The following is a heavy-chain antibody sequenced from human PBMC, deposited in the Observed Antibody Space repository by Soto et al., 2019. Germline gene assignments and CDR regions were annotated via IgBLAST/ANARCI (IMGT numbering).Heavy chain of an antibody. CDR3: ARGDGIVLVYFDY. D-gene: IGHD3-22*01. CDR2: IYHSGST. CDR1: GGSISSGRYS. J-gene: IGHJ4*02. V-gene: IGHV4-30-2*01. Sequence: PSETLSLTCAVSGGSISSGRYSWSWIRQPTGKGLEWIGYIYHSGSTYYNPTLKSRVTISVDRSKKQFSLKLISVTAADTAVYYCARGDGIVLVYFDYWGQGALVTVSS.